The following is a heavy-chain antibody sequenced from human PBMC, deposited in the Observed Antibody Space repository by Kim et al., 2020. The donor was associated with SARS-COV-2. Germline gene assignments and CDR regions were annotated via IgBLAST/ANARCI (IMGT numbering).Heavy chain of an antibody. Sequence: SETLSLTCAVYGGSFSGYYWSWIRQPPGKGLEWIGEINHSGSTNYNPSLKSRVTISVDTSKNQFSLKLSSVTAADTAVYYCATSIYYDSSGFFDYWGQGT. CDR2: INHSGST. V-gene: IGHV4-34*01. J-gene: IGHJ4*02. CDR3: ATSIYYDSSGFFDY. CDR1: GGSFSGYY. D-gene: IGHD3-22*01.